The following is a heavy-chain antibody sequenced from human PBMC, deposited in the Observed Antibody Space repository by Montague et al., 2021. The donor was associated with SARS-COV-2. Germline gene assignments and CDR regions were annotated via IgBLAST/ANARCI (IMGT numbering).Heavy chain of an antibody. CDR2: IYYSGST. CDR1: GGSISSGGYY. D-gene: IGHD3-3*01. J-gene: IGHJ6*04. Sequence: TLSLTCTVSGGSISSGGYYWSWIRQHPGKGLEWIGYIYYSGSTYYNPSLKSRVTISVVTSKNQFSLKLSSVTAADTAVYYCARGGTSKTTFGVVTHVLEVDVWGKGTTVTVSS. V-gene: IGHV4-31*03. CDR3: ARGGTSKTTFGVVTHVLEVDV.